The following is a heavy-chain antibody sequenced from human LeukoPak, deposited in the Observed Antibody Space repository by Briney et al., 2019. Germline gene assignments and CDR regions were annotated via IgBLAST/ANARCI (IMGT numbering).Heavy chain of an antibody. V-gene: IGHV1-69*05. J-gene: IGHJ3*02. CDR1: GYTFTGYY. CDR2: IIPIFGTA. D-gene: IGHD3-22*01. CDR3: ARSDYYDSSGYQQGAFDI. Sequence: SVKVSCKASGYTFTGYYMHWVRQAPGQGLEWMGGIIPIFGTANYAQKFQGRVTITTDESTSTAYMELSSLRSEDTAVYYCARSDYYDSSGYQQGAFDIWGQGTMVTVSS.